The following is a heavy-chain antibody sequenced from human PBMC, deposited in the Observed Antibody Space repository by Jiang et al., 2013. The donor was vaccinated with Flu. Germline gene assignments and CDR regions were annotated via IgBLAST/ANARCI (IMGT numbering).Heavy chain of an antibody. J-gene: IGHJ4*02. D-gene: IGHD2-2*01. CDR2: INTHTRGT. CDR3: ARGGSSWTKLDY. CDR1: GYSFIDYA. Sequence: KVSCKTSGYSFIDYAMKLGATRPRGQGLEWMGWINTHTRGTQCIAQGFSGRFVFSLDTSVNTAYLQITSLKAEDTAVYYCARGGSSWTKLDYWGQGTLVTVSS. V-gene: IGHV7-4-1*02.